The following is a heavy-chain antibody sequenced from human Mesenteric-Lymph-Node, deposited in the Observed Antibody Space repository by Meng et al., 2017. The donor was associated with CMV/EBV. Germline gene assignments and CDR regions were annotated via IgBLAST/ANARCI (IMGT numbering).Heavy chain of an antibody. CDR3: AREGYSGNYRHFDS. D-gene: IGHD1-26*01. V-gene: IGHV3-7*03. J-gene: IGHJ4*02. Sequence: ESLKISCAVSGFTFTNYWMSWVRQAPGMGLEWVATIKQDGSEKFYADSVKGRFTISRDNAKNSLFLQMNSLRADDTALYYCAREGYSGNYRHFDSWGQGTLVTVSS. CDR2: IKQDGSEK. CDR1: GFTFTNYW.